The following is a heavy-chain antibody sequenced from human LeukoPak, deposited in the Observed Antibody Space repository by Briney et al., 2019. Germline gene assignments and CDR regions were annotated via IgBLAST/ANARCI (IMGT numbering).Heavy chain of an antibody. V-gene: IGHV4-59*12. Sequence: SETLSLTCTVSGGSISSYYWSWIRQPPGKGLEWTGYIYYSGSTNYNPSLKSRVTISVDTSKNQFSLKLSSVTAADTAVYYCARAHMTSSYYDSSGYPDYWGQGTLVTVSS. D-gene: IGHD3-22*01. J-gene: IGHJ4*02. CDR3: ARAHMTSSYYDSSGYPDY. CDR2: IYYSGST. CDR1: GGSISSYY.